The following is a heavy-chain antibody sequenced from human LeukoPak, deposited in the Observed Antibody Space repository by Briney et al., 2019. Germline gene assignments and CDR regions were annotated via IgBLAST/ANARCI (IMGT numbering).Heavy chain of an antibody. CDR3: ARDSHYGDPDY. D-gene: IGHD4-17*01. CDR1: GGSISSYY. Sequence: SETLSLTCTVSGGSISSYYWSWIRQPPGKGLEWIGYIYYSGSTNYNPSLKSRVTISVDTSKNQFSLKLSSVTAADTAVYCCARDSHYGDPDYWGQGTLVTVSS. V-gene: IGHV4-59*01. CDR2: IYYSGST. J-gene: IGHJ4*02.